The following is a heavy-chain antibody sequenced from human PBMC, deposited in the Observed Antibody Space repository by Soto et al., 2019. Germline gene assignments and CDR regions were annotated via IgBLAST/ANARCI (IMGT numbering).Heavy chain of an antibody. V-gene: IGHV4-39*07. CDR1: GGSINYNNYY. Sequence: PSETLSLTCSVSGGSINYNNYYWGWVRQPPGQGLEWIGEIYRTGSTNYNPSLKSRVTISLDKSENQFSLKVTSLTAADTAVYYCASRDPGTSVDYWGQGTLVTVSS. CDR2: IYRTGST. J-gene: IGHJ4*02. D-gene: IGHD1-7*01. CDR3: ASRDPGTSVDY.